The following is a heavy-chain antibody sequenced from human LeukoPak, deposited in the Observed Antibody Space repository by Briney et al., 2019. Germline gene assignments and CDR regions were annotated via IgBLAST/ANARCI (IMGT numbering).Heavy chain of an antibody. Sequence: GASVKASCKASGYTFTSYDINWVRQATGQGLEWMGCMNPNSGNTAYAQKFQGRVTMTRNTSISTAYMELSSLRSEDTAVYYCAGEQQRNYYYMDVWGKGTTVTVSS. CDR2: MNPNSGNT. CDR3: AGEQQRNYYYMDV. J-gene: IGHJ6*03. CDR1: GYTFTSYD. D-gene: IGHD6-13*01. V-gene: IGHV1-8*01.